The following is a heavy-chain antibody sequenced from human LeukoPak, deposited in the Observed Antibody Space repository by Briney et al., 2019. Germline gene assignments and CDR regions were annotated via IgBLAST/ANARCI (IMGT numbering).Heavy chain of an antibody. J-gene: IGHJ4*01. CDR1: GITFSDYC. CDR2: ISRGGSPI. CDR3: VITAGPPTDH. D-gene: IGHD1-14*01. V-gene: IGHV3-11*04. Sequence: GGSLRLSCTASGITFSDYCMNWIRQAPGKGLEWLSFISRGGSPIYYADSVKGRFTISRDNAKNSLYLQMNSLRVEDTAMYYCVITAGPPTDHWGQGALVTVSS.